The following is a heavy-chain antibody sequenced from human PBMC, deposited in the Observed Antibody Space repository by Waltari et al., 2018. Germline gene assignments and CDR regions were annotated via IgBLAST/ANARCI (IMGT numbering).Heavy chain of an antibody. J-gene: IGHJ6*02. CDR1: GGTFSSYA. Sequence: QVQLVQSGAEVKKPGSSVKVSCKASGGTFSSYAISWVRQAPGQGLEWMGGIIPIFGTANYAQKFQGRVTITADESTSTAYMELSSLRSEDTAVYYCARGHYYDSSGYLNAWYYYGMDVWGQGTTVTVSS. CDR2: IIPIFGTA. D-gene: IGHD3-22*01. V-gene: IGHV1-69*12. CDR3: ARGHYYDSSGYLNAWYYYGMDV.